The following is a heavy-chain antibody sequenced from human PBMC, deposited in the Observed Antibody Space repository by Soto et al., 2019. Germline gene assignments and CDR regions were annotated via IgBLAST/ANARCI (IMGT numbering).Heavy chain of an antibody. Sequence: SETLSLTCTVSGGSISSYYWGWIRQPPGKGLEWIGNIHYSGTTNYNPSLKSRVTISVDTSKNQFSLKVNSVTAADTAVYYCARHFPIANNFNYPDYWGQGTLVTVSS. CDR2: IHYSGTT. CDR1: GGSISSYY. V-gene: IGHV4-59*01. D-gene: IGHD1-1*01. J-gene: IGHJ4*02. CDR3: ARHFPIANNFNYPDY.